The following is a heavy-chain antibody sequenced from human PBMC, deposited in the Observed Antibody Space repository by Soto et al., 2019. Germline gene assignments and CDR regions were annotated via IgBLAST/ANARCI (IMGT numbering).Heavy chain of an antibody. CDR3: ARDTGAGTRGYYYYGMDV. V-gene: IGHV3-30-3*01. Sequence: GGSLRLSCAASGFTFSSYAMHWVRQAPGKGLEWVAVISYDGSNKYYADSVKGRFTISRDNSKNTLYLQMNNLRAEDTAVYDCARDTGAGTRGYYYYGMDVWGQGTTVTVSS. D-gene: IGHD6-19*01. CDR2: ISYDGSNK. J-gene: IGHJ6*02. CDR1: GFTFSSYA.